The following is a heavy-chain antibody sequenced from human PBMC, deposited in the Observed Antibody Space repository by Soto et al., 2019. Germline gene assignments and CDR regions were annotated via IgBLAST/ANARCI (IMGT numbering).Heavy chain of an antibody. J-gene: IGHJ2*01. CDR1: GGSFSGFY. CDR2: INHSGSS. V-gene: IGHV4-34*01. CDR3: ARMAGPWYFDL. Sequence: SETLSLTCAVHGGSFSGFYWTWIRQPPGKGLEWIVEINHSGSSNYNPPLKSRVTMSLDTSRNQFSLSLNSVTAADTAVYYCARMAGPWYFDLWGRGTLVTVSS.